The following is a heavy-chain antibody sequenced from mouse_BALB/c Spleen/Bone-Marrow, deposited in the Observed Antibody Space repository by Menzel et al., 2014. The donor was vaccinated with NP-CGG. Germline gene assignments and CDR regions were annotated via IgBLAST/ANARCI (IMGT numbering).Heavy chain of an antibody. Sequence: EVKLMESGGGLVQPGGSLRLSCATSYFTFTDFYMSWVRQPPGKALEWLVFIRNKANGYTTEYSASVKGRFTISRDNSQSILYLQMNTLRAEDSATYYCARDTYGRDYWGQGTTLTVSS. D-gene: IGHD1-1*01. V-gene: IGHV7-3*02. J-gene: IGHJ2*01. CDR3: ARDTYGRDY. CDR2: IRNKANGYTT. CDR1: YFTFTDFY.